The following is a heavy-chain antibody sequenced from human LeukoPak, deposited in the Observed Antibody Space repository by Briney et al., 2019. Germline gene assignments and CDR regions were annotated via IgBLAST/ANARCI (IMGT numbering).Heavy chain of an antibody. V-gene: IGHV3-74*01. D-gene: IGHD2-2*01. CDR3: ATDVPAVTIFGY. J-gene: IGHJ4*02. CDR2: INSDGSST. CDR1: GFTFSTYW. Sequence: PGGSLRLSCAASGFTFSTYWMHWVRQAPGTGLVWVSLINSDGSSTNYADSVKGRFTIYRDIAKNTLYLQMNSLRAEDTAVYYCATDVPAVTIFGYWGQGTLVTVSS.